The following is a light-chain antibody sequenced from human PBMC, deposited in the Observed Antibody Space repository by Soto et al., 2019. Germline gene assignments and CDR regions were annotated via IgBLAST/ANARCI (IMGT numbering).Light chain of an antibody. V-gene: IGLV4-69*01. CDR2: LNSDGSH. CDR3: QTWGTGIHV. Sequence: QPVLTQSPSASASLGASVKLTCTLSSGHSSYAIAWHQQQPEKGPRYLMKLNSDGSHSKGDGIPDGFSGSSSGAERYLIISSLQSEDEADYYCQTWGTGIHVFGTGTQLTVL. CDR1: SGHSSYA. J-gene: IGLJ1*01.